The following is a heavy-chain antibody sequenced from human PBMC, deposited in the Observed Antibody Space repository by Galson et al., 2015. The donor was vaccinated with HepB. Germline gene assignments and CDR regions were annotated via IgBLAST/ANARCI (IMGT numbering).Heavy chain of an antibody. Sequence: SVKVSCKASGYTFTSYYMHWVRQAPGQGLEWMGIINPSGGSTSYAQKFQGRVTMTRDTSTSTVYMELSSLRSEDTAVYYCARANTHYDFWSGYYTFGYYYYMDVWGKGTTVTVSS. CDR2: INPSGGST. CDR1: GYTFTSYY. CDR3: ARANTHYDFWSGYYTFGYYYYMDV. D-gene: IGHD3-3*01. J-gene: IGHJ6*03. V-gene: IGHV1-46*01.